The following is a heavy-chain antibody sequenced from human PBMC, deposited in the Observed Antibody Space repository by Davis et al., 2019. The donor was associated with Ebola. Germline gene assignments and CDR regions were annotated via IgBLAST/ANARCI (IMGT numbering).Heavy chain of an antibody. V-gene: IGHV3-21*04. CDR2: ISSSSSYI. CDR1: GFTFSSYS. J-gene: IGHJ4*02. D-gene: IGHD5-24*01. Sequence: GESLKISCAASGFTFSSYSMNWVRQVPGKGLEWVSSISSSSSYIYYADSVKGRFTISRDNAKNSLYLQMNSLRAEDTAVYYCVNGRGNWGYIWGQGTLVIVSS. CDR3: VNGRGNWGYI.